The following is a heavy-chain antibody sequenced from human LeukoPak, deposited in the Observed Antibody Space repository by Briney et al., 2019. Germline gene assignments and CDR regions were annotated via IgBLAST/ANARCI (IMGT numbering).Heavy chain of an antibody. D-gene: IGHD1-14*01. Sequence: PGGSLRLSFAASGFTFSSYAMSWVRQAPGKGLEWVSAISGSGGSTYYADSVKGRFTISRDNSKNTLYLQMNSLRAEDTAVYYCAKRRASNHDAFDIWGQGTMVTVSS. CDR3: AKRRASNHDAFDI. CDR1: GFTFSSYA. J-gene: IGHJ3*02. CDR2: ISGSGGST. V-gene: IGHV3-23*01.